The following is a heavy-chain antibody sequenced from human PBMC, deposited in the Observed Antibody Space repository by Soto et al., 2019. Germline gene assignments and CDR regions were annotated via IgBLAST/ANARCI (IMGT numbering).Heavy chain of an antibody. CDR2: ISSRSTYI. Sequence: PGGSLRLSCAASGLTFSKYRVNWVRQAPGKGLEWVSPISSRSTYIFYAHSVKGRFTISRDNAKNSLYLQMNSLRAEDTGVYYCARPRLPAAGDYYYYGMDVWGQGTTVTVSS. CDR1: GLTFSKYR. V-gene: IGHV3-21*01. J-gene: IGHJ6*02. D-gene: IGHD6-13*01. CDR3: ARPRLPAAGDYYYYGMDV.